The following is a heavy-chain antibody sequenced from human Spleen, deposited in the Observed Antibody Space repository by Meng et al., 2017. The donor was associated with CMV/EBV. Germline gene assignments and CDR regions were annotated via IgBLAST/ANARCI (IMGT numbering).Heavy chain of an antibody. CDR1: GYTFNSHG. Sequence: ASVKVSCKASGYTFNSHGISWVRQAPGQGLEWMGWISVYTGKTNYAQKVQGRVTMTTDTSTSTAYMELRSLRSDDTAVYYCARVVAGTAAIRWYYYGMDVWGQGTTVTVSS. CDR3: ARVVAGTAAIRWYYYGMDV. CDR2: ISVYTGKT. V-gene: IGHV1-18*01. D-gene: IGHD6-19*01. J-gene: IGHJ6*02.